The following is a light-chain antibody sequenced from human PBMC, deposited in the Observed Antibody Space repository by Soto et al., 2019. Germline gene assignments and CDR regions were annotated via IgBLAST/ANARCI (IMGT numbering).Light chain of an antibody. CDR1: QSVGSN. J-gene: IGKJ1*01. V-gene: IGKV3-15*01. CDR2: GAF. CDR3: QQYSHWPQT. Sequence: IVLTQSPATLSLSPGKRATLSCRASQSVGSNLAWYQQKPGQAPRILIYGAFLRATGIPASFSGSGSGTEFTLTISSLQSEDFAVYYCQQYSHWPQTFGQGTKVEVK.